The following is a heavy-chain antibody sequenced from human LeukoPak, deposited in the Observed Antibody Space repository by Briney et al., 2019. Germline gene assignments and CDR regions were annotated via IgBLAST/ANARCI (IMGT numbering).Heavy chain of an antibody. J-gene: IGHJ3*02. D-gene: IGHD2-15*01. CDR3: ARVQSATYHAFDM. Sequence: GGSLRLSCAASGFTFSDFYMTWIRQAPGKGLEWVSYISSASTTIYYADSVKGRFSISRDNAKNSLYLHVNSLRAEGTAVHYCARVQSATYHAFDMRGQGTMVTVSS. CDR1: GFTFSDFY. CDR2: ISSASTTI. V-gene: IGHV3-11*04.